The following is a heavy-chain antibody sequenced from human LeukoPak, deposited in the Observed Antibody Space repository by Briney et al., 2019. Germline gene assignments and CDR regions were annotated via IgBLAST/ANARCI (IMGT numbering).Heavy chain of an antibody. CDR1: GYTFTSYD. D-gene: IGHD5-18*01. CDR2: MNPNSGNT. CDR3: ARVYSYGSLDAFDI. Sequence: ASVKVSCKASGYTFTSYDINWVRQATGQGLEWTGWMNPNSGNTGYAQKFQGRVTMTRNTSISTAYMELSSLRSEDTAVYYCARVYSYGSLDAFDIWGQGTMVTVSS. J-gene: IGHJ3*02. V-gene: IGHV1-8*01.